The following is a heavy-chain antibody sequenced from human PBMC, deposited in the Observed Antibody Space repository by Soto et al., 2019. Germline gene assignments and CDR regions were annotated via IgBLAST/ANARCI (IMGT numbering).Heavy chain of an antibody. CDR1: GFTFSSYA. J-gene: IGHJ4*02. CDR3: AKEGNYDFWSGLYYFDY. CDR2: ISGSGGST. Sequence: EVQLLESGGGLVQPGGSLRLSCAASGFTFSSYAMSWVRQAPGKGLEWVSAISGSGGSTYYADSVKGRFTISRDNSKNTLYLQMNSLRAEDTAVYYCAKEGNYDFWSGLYYFDYWGQGTLVTVSS. D-gene: IGHD3-3*01. V-gene: IGHV3-23*01.